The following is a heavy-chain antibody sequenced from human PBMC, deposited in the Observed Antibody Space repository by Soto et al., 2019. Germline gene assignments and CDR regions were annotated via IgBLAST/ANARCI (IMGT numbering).Heavy chain of an antibody. CDR1: GYSFTSYW. V-gene: IGHV5-10-1*01. D-gene: IGHD2-21*01. J-gene: IGHJ6*02. CDR3: ARWQSQYSPRYYGMDV. Sequence: GESLKISYKGSGYSFTSYWISWVRQMPGKGLEWMGRIDPSDSYTNYSPSFQGHVTISADKSISTAYLQWSSLKASDTAMYYCARWQSQYSPRYYGMDVWGQGTTVTVSS. CDR2: IDPSDSYT.